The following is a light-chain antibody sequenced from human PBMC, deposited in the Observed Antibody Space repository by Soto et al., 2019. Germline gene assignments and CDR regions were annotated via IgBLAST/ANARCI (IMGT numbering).Light chain of an antibody. Sequence: QSVLTQPPSVSGAPGQRVTLSCTGSISNIGAGYGVHWYQQLPGRAPKLLVYDNTKRHSGVSDRFSGSKSGTSASLAITRLQADDEADYYCQSYDSSLSGVVFGGGTKLTV. CDR3: QSYDSSLSGVV. V-gene: IGLV1-40*01. CDR1: ISNIGAGYG. J-gene: IGLJ2*01. CDR2: DNT.